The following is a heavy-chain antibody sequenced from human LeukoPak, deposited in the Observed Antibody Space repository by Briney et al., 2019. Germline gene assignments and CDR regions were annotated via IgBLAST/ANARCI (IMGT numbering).Heavy chain of an antibody. J-gene: IGHJ5*02. V-gene: IGHV4-59*01. CDR1: GGSISSYY. CDR2: IYYSGST. CDR3: ARVPQKRGLRGAWFDP. Sequence: KPSETPSPPRTVSGGSISSYYWSWIRQPPGKGLELVGDIYYSGSTNYNPSLKSRVTISVDTSKNQFSLKLSSVTAADTAVYYCARVPQKRGLRGAWFDPWGQGTPVTVSS. D-gene: IGHD4-17*01.